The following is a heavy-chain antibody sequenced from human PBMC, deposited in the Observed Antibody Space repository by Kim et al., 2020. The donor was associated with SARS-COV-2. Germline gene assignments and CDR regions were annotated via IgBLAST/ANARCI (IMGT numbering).Heavy chain of an antibody. D-gene: IGHD2-2*01. CDR2: IWYDGSNK. V-gene: IGHV3-33*01. CDR1: GFTFSSYG. J-gene: IGHJ3*02. Sequence: GGSLRLSCAASGFTFSSYGMHWVRQAPGKGLEWVAVIWYDGSNKYYADSVKGRFTISRDNSKNTLYLQMNSLRAEDTAVYYCARVGYCSSTSCFDGAFDIWGQGTMVTVSS. CDR3: ARVGYCSSTSCFDGAFDI.